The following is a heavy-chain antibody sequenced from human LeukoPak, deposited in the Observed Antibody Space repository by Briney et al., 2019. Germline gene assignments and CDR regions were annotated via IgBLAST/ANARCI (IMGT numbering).Heavy chain of an antibody. CDR2: INPSGGST. D-gene: IGHD1-26*01. Sequence: ASVKVSCKSSGYAFTNYYMHWVRQAPGQGLEWMGIINPSGGSTIYAQKFQGRVTMTRDTSTSTIYMELSSLRSEDTAVYYCARRNSHIGSYRPSYYFDYWGQGTLVTVPS. CDR1: GYAFTNYY. CDR3: ARRNSHIGSYRPSYYFDY. V-gene: IGHV1-46*01. J-gene: IGHJ4*02.